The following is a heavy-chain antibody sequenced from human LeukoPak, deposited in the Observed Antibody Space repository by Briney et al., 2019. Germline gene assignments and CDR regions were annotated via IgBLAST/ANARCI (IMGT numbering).Heavy chain of an antibody. D-gene: IGHD4-23*01. Sequence: GGSLRLSCAASRFTFDYYAMYSVRQAPGKGLEWVSLISGNSGGAYYADSVKVRFTISRYNSKTSLYLKMKSLRTEDTALYYWEKDRVGVGTVYWGQGTLVTVYS. V-gene: IGHV3-43*02. CDR2: ISGNSGGA. CDR3: EKDRVGVGTVY. CDR1: RFTFDYYA. J-gene: IGHJ1*01.